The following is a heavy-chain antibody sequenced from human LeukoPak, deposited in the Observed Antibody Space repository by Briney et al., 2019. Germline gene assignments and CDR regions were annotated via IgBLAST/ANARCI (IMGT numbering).Heavy chain of an antibody. Sequence: GGSLRLSCAASGFTFSSYAMSWVRQAPGKGLVWVSAISGSGGSTYYADSVKGRFTISRDNSKNTLYLQMNSLRAEDTAVYYCAKGKEWGYYDSSGYYPFDYWGQGTLVTVSS. CDR2: ISGSGGST. D-gene: IGHD3-22*01. CDR1: GFTFSSYA. J-gene: IGHJ4*02. CDR3: AKGKEWGYYDSSGYYPFDY. V-gene: IGHV3-23*01.